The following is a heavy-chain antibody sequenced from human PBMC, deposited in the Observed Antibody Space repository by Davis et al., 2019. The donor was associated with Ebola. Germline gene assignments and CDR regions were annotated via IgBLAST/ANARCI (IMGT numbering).Heavy chain of an antibody. CDR2: ISYDGSNK. D-gene: IGHD6-13*01. Sequence: PGGSLRLSCAASGFTFSSYGMHWVRQAPGKGLEWVAVISYDGSNKYYADSVKGRFTISRDNSKNTLYLQMNSLRAEDTAVYYCARDLGYSSSWTRDPHYYGMDVWGQGTTVTVSS. V-gene: IGHV3-30*03. CDR3: ARDLGYSSSWTRDPHYYGMDV. J-gene: IGHJ6*02. CDR1: GFTFSSYG.